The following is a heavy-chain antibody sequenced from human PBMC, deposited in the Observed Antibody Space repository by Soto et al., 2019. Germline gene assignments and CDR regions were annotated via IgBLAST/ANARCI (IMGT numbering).Heavy chain of an antibody. CDR3: ARGGPYSSSEVDY. CDR2: VNGDGSST. D-gene: IGHD6-6*01. Sequence: EAQLVESGGRLVQPGGSLRLSCAASGFTFSSYWMHWVRQAPGKGLVWVSRVNGDGSSTSYADSVKGRFTISRDNAKNTLYLQMNSLRVEDTAVYYCARGGPYSSSEVDYWGQGTLVTVSS. J-gene: IGHJ4*02. CDR1: GFTFSSYW. V-gene: IGHV3-74*01.